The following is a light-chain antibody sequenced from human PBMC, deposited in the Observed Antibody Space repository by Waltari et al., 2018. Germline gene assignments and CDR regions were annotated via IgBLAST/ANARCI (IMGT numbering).Light chain of an antibody. J-gene: IGKJ3*01. CDR1: QSVLYSSDNKNY. Sequence: DIVMTQSPDSLAVSLGERATINCKSSQSVLYSSDNKNYLAWYQQKPGQPPKLLFYWASTRESGVPDRFSGSGSGTDLTLNISSLQAEDVAVYYCQQHYTTPFTFGPGTTVDIK. CDR2: WAS. V-gene: IGKV4-1*01. CDR3: QQHYTTPFT.